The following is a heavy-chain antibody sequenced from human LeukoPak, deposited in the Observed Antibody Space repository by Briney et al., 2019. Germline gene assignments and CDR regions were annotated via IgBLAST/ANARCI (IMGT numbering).Heavy chain of an antibody. D-gene: IGHD6-13*01. J-gene: IGHJ4*02. Sequence: GGSLRLSCAASGFTFDDYGMSWVRQAPGKGLEWVSFISSSRSYIYYADSVKGRFTISRDNAKNSLYLQMNSLRAEDTAVYYCARFIAAPYYFDYWGRGTLVTVSS. CDR1: GFTFDDYG. V-gene: IGHV3-21*01. CDR3: ARFIAAPYYFDY. CDR2: ISSSRSYI.